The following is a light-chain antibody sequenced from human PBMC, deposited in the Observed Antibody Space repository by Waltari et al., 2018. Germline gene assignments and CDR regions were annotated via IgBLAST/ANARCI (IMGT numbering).Light chain of an antibody. CDR3: QQYGRSPYT. CDR1: QSLSSTY. Sequence: EIVLTQSPGTLSLSPGERATLSCRARQSLSSTYLAWYQQKPGQAPRLLIYGASTRATGIPDTFSGSGSGTDFTLTISRLEPEDFAVYYCQQYGRSPYTFGQGTTLEIQ. V-gene: IGKV3-20*01. CDR2: GAS. J-gene: IGKJ2*01.